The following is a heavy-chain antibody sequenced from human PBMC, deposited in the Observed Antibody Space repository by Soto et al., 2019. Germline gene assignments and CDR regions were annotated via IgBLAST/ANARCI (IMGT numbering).Heavy chain of an antibody. CDR1: GGSISSYY. Sequence: SETLSLTCTVSGGSISSYYWSWIRQPPGKGLEWIGYIYYSWSTNYNPSLKSRVTMTRDTSTNTAYMELSSLESEDTAVYYCARGGLFCNSPRCTHNFYYMDVWGRGTTVTVSS. D-gene: IGHD3-9*01. J-gene: IGHJ6*03. V-gene: IGHV4-59*01. CDR2: IYYSWST. CDR3: ARGGLFCNSPRCTHNFYYMDV.